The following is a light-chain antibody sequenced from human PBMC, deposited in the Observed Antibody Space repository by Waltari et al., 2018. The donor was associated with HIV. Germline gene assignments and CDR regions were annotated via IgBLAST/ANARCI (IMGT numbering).Light chain of an antibody. CDR1: RSPIGTDH. CDR2: HND. V-gene: IGLV1-51*01. Sequence: VFTQTPSVSAAPGQKVAISCSVSRSPIGTDHVSWYQHVPGSAPKLRIYHNDKRPSGTPDRFSGSKSGTSATLDITGLQTGDGADYYCGTWDRSLGGGVFGGGTKLTVL. J-gene: IGLJ3*02. CDR3: GTWDRSLGGGV.